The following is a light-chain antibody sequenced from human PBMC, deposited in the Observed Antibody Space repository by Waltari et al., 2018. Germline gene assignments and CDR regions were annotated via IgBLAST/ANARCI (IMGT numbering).Light chain of an antibody. CDR1: QSLLYRSSNRNY. J-gene: IGKJ5*01. V-gene: IGKV4-1*01. Sequence: DIVMTQSPDSLAVSLGERATINCKSSQSLLYRSSNRNYLAWYQQRPGQSPKLLIYWASTRESGVPDRFSDSGSRTDFTLTISSLQAEDVAIYYCQQYFTTPSFGQGTRLEIK. CDR3: QQYFTTPS. CDR2: WAS.